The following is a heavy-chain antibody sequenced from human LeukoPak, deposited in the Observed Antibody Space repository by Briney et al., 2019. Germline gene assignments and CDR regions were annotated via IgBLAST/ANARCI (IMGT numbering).Heavy chain of an antibody. CDR1: GGSIRSSYYY. D-gene: IGHD1-1*01. CDR3: ARHINWIDAFDI. J-gene: IGHJ3*02. CDR2: IYDSGST. V-gene: IGHV4-39*01. Sequence: SETLSLTCTVSGGSIRSSYYYWGWIRQPPGKGLEWIGSIYDSGSTYYNPSLKSRVTISVDTSKNQFSLKLSSVTAADTAVFYCARHINWIDAFDIWGQGTMVTVSS.